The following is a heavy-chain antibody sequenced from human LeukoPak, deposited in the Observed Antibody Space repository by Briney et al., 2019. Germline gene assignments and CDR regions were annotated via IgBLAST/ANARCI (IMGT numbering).Heavy chain of an antibody. Sequence: PGGSLRLSCAASGFTFSSYTINWVRQVPGKGLEWVSSISGSGTYIFSADSMKGRFAISRDNAKNSLYLQMNSLRAEDTAVYYCARDAVPVSCSPSYWYLDLWGRGTLVTASS. V-gene: IGHV3-21*01. J-gene: IGHJ2*01. CDR1: GFTFSSYT. CDR2: ISGSGTYI. CDR3: ARDAVPVSCSPSYWYLDL. D-gene: IGHD6-19*01.